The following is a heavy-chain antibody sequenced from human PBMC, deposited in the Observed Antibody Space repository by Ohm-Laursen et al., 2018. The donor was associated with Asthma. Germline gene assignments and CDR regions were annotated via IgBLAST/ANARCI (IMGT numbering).Heavy chain of an antibody. V-gene: IGHV3-33*01. CDR1: GFTFSNYG. J-gene: IGHJ4*02. Sequence: SLRLSCTAAGFTFSNYGMHWVRQAPGKGLEWVAVIWYDGSNKYYADSVKGRFTISRDNSKNTLYLQMNSLRAEDTAVYYCAREGGYGDYHPGVYFDYWGQGTLVTVSS. D-gene: IGHD4-17*01. CDR3: AREGGYGDYHPGVYFDY. CDR2: IWYDGSNK.